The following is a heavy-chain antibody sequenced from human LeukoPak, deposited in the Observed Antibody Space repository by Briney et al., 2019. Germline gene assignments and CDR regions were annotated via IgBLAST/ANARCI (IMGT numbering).Heavy chain of an antibody. V-gene: IGHV3-33*01. Sequence: PGRSLRLSCAASGFTFSSYGMHWVRQAPGKGLEWVAVIWYDGSNKYYADSVKRRFTISRDNSKNTLYLQMNSLRAEDTAVYYCARDSLLYSGSYVLSYWGQGTLVTVSS. CDR1: GFTFSSYG. CDR3: ARDSLLYSGSYVLSY. J-gene: IGHJ4*02. D-gene: IGHD1-26*01. CDR2: IWYDGSNK.